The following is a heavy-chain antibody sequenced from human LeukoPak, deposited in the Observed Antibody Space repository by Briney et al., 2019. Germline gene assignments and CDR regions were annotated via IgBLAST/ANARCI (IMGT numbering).Heavy chain of an antibody. D-gene: IGHD6-13*01. Sequence: GGSLRLSCAASGFTFDDYAMHWVRQAPGKGLEWVSGISWNSGSIGYADSVKGRFTISRDNAKNSLYLQMNSLRAEVTALYYCAKDLAAEKSEYFQHWGQGTLVTVSS. CDR2: ISWNSGSI. J-gene: IGHJ1*01. CDR3: AKDLAAEKSEYFQH. V-gene: IGHV3-9*01. CDR1: GFTFDDYA.